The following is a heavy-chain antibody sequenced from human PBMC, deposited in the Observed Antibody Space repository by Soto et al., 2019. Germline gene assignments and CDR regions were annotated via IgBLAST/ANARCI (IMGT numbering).Heavy chain of an antibody. V-gene: IGHV3-9*01. Sequence: EVQLVESGGGLVQPGRSLRLSCAASGFTFDDYAMHWVRQAPGKGLEWVSGISWNSGSIGYADSVKGRFTNSRDNAKNSLYLQMNSLRAEDTALYYCAKDHTSSRLIAFDIWGQGTMVTVSS. D-gene: IGHD6-13*01. J-gene: IGHJ3*02. CDR2: ISWNSGSI. CDR3: AKDHTSSRLIAFDI. CDR1: GFTFDDYA.